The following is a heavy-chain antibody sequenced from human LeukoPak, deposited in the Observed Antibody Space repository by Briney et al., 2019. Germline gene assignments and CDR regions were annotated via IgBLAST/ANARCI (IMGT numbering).Heavy chain of an antibody. V-gene: IGHV3-21*01. J-gene: IGHJ3*02. CDR2: ISSSSSYI. CDR1: GFTFSSYS. D-gene: IGHD3-22*01. CDR3: ARDRGTMIVVVRDAFEI. Sequence: PGGSLGLSCAASGFTFSSYSMNWVRQAPGKGLEWVSSISSSSSYIYYADSVKGRFTISRDNAKNSLYLQMNSLRAEDTAVYYCARDRGTMIVVVRDAFEIWGQGTMVTVSS.